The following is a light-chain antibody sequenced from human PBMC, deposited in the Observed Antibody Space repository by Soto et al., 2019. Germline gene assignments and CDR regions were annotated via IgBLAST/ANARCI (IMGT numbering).Light chain of an antibody. CDR1: QDINNY. V-gene: IGKV1-33*01. CDR2: DAS. J-gene: IGKJ4*01. Sequence: DIEMTQSPSSLSASVGDRVTITCQASQDINNYLNWYQQKPGKAPKVLIYDASILETGVPSRFSGSGSGTDFSLTISSLQPEDIATYYCQQYDYLPLTFGGGTKVEIQ. CDR3: QQYDYLPLT.